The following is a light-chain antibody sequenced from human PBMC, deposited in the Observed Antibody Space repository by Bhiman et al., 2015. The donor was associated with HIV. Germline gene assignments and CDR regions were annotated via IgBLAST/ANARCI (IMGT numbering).Light chain of an antibody. V-gene: IGLV2-14*03. CDR2: DVA. CDR1: GSDIGRYDY. Sequence: QSALTQPASVSGSPGQSITISCTGTGSDIGRYDYVSWYQQHPGKAPKLLISDVAKRPSGVSHRFSGSKSGNTASLTISGLQAEDEADYYCSSLTSSITYVFGTGTNVTVL. CDR3: SSLTSSITYV. J-gene: IGLJ1*01.